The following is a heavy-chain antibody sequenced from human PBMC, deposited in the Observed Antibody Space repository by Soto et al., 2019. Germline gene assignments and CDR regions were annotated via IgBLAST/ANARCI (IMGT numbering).Heavy chain of an antibody. CDR1: GYTFTGYY. CDR3: ARVVFKLGSGSYPDY. Sequence: GASVKVYGKASGYTFTGYYMHWVRQAPGQGLVWMGWINPNSGGTNYAQKFQGRVTMTRDTSISTAYMELSRLRSDDTAVYYCARVVFKLGSGSYPDYWGQGTLLAVSS. D-gene: IGHD3-10*01. V-gene: IGHV1-2*02. J-gene: IGHJ4*01. CDR2: INPNSGGT.